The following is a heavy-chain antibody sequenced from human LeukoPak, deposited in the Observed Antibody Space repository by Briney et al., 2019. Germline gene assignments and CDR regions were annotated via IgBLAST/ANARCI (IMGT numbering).Heavy chain of an antibody. V-gene: IGHV3-53*01. CDR2: IYSGGST. D-gene: IGHD1-26*01. J-gene: IGHJ3*02. CDR1: GLTVSSNY. Sequence: GGSLRLSCAASGLTVSSNYMSWVRQAPGKGLEWVSIIYSGGSTFYADSVKGRFTISRDNSKNTLYLQMNSLRAEDTAVYYCARGGSYLSAFDIWGQGTMVTVSS. CDR3: ARGGSYLSAFDI.